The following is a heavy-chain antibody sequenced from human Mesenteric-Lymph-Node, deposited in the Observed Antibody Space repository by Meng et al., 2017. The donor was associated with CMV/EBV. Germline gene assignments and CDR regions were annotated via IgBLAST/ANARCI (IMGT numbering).Heavy chain of an antibody. CDR1: GFTFSSYA. Sequence: GESLKISCAASGFTFSSYAMHWVRQAPGKGLEWVAVISYDGSNKYYADSVKGRFTISRDNSKNTLYLQMNSLRAEDTAVYYCARAPEGYLDLWGRGTLVTVSS. V-gene: IGHV3-30*04. D-gene: IGHD1-14*01. CDR2: ISYDGSNK. CDR3: ARAPEGYLDL. J-gene: IGHJ2*01.